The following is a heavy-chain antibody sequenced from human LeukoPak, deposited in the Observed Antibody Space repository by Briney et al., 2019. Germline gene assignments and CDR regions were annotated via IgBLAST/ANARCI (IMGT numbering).Heavy chain of an antibody. J-gene: IGHJ4*02. D-gene: IGHD3-22*01. CDR2: FSAYNGDT. Sequence: ASVKVSCKASGYTFTTYGLIWVRQAPGQGLEWMGWFSAYNGDTNYAEKFQDRVTMTRDTSTSTVYMELSSLRSEDTAVYYCAREVVTGLLRRGGHFDYWGQGTLVTVSS. CDR3: AREVVTGLLRRGGHFDY. V-gene: IGHV1-18*01. CDR1: GYTFTTYG.